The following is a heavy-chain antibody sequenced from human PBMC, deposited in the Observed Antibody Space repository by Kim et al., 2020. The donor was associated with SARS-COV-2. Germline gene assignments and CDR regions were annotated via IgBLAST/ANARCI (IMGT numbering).Heavy chain of an antibody. V-gene: IGHV4-34*01. CDR1: GGSFSGYY. D-gene: IGHD3-10*01. Sequence: SETLSLTCAVYGGSFSGYYWSWIRQPPGKGLEWIGEINHSGSTNYTPSLKSRVTISVDTSKTQVSLKLSSVTAADTAVYYCAGGAVLLWFRDKFRHWGQGTPVTVLL. CDR3: AGGAVLLWFRDKFRH. J-gene: IGHJ4*02. CDR2: INHSGST.